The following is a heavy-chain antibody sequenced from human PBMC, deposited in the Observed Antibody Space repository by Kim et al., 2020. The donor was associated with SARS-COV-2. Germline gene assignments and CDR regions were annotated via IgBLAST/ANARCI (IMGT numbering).Heavy chain of an antibody. Sequence: ASVKVSCKASGYTFTSYAMHWVRQAPGQRLEWMGWINAGNGNTKYSQKFQGRVTITRDTSASTAYMELSSLRSEDTAVYYCARERMEQWLVQRGRSYYYGMDVWGQGTTVTVSS. CDR1: GYTFTSYA. J-gene: IGHJ6*02. D-gene: IGHD6-19*01. CDR3: ARERMEQWLVQRGRSYYYGMDV. V-gene: IGHV1-3*01. CDR2: INAGNGNT.